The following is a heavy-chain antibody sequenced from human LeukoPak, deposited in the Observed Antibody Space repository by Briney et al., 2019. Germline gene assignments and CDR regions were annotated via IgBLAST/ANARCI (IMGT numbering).Heavy chain of an antibody. CDR2: INHSGST. Sequence: SETLSLTCAVYGGSFSGYYWSWIRQPPGKGLEWIGEINHSGSTNYNPSLKSRVTISVDTSKNQFSLKLSSVTAADTAVYYCARGPLTVTTFIFAFDIWGQGTMVTVS. CDR1: GGSFSGYY. J-gene: IGHJ3*02. D-gene: IGHD4-4*01. V-gene: IGHV4-34*01. CDR3: ARGPLTVTTFIFAFDI.